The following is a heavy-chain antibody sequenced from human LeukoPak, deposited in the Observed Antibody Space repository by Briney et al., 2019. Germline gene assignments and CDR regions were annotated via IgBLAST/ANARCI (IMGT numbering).Heavy chain of an antibody. J-gene: IGHJ4*02. CDR3: ARVQYLNYFDY. D-gene: IGHD4-11*01. V-gene: IGHV3-7*01. CDR2: IKQDGSEK. Sequence: GGSLRLSCAASGFTFNSYWMSWVRQAPGKGLEWVANIKQDGSEKYYVDSVKGRFTISRDNAKNSLYLQMNSLRAEDTAVYYCARVQYLNYFDYWGQGTLVTVSS. CDR1: GFTFNSYW.